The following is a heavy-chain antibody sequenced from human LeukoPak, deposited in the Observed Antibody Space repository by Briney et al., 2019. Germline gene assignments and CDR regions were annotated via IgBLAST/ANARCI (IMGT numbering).Heavy chain of an antibody. V-gene: IGHV3-74*01. CDR2: IDNGGDSP. CDR1: GFTIRGFW. Sequence: GGSLRLSCAASGFTIRGFWMHWVRRTPGEGLVWVSRIDNGGDSPTYADSVKGRFTTSRDNAKNTVYLQMNSLIAEDTGVYYCVRDRPHNWFDPWGHGTLVIVSS. CDR3: VRDRPHNWFDP. J-gene: IGHJ5*02.